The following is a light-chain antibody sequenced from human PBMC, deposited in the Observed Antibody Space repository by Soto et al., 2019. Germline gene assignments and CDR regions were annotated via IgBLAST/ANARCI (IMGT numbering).Light chain of an antibody. J-gene: IGKJ3*01. CDR3: QQYNSYSPLT. CDR1: QSISHW. Sequence: DIQMTQSPSTLSASVGDRVTITCRASQSISHWLAWYQQKPGKAPKLLIYDASSLESGVPSRFSGSGSGTELTLNINSLQPDDFATYYCQQYNSYSPLTFGPGTKVDNK. CDR2: DAS. V-gene: IGKV1-5*01.